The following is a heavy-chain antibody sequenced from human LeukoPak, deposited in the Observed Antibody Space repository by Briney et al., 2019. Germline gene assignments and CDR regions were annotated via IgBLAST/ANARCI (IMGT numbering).Heavy chain of an antibody. CDR2: ITDSGGAT. CDR3: AKGAIFGVIIPFDP. Sequence: GGSLRLSCAASGFTFSSYAMIWVRQAPGKGLEWVSSITDSGGATYYADSVKGRFSTSRDNSKNTVYLQMNSPRAEDTAVYYCAKGAIFGVIIPFDPWGQGTLVTVSS. CDR1: GFTFSSYA. V-gene: IGHV3-23*01. D-gene: IGHD3-3*01. J-gene: IGHJ5*02.